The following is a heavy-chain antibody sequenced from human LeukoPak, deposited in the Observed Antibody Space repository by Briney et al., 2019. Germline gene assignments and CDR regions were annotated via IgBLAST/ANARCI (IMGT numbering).Heavy chain of an antibody. V-gene: IGHV1-8*03. CDR3: ARAIKYYYDSSGYYYQRLDAFDI. Sequence: ASVKVSCKASGYTFTSYDINWMRQATGQGLEWMGWMNPNSGNTGYAQKFQGRVTITRNTSISTAYMELSSLRSEDTAVYCCARAIKYYYDSSGYYYQRLDAFDIWGQGTMVTVSS. D-gene: IGHD3-22*01. J-gene: IGHJ3*02. CDR1: GYTFTSYD. CDR2: MNPNSGNT.